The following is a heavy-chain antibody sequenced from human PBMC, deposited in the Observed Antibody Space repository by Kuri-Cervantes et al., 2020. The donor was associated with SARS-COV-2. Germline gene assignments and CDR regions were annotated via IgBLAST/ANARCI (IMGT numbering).Heavy chain of an antibody. CDR2: TFYRSKWHN. J-gene: IGHJ4*02. CDR3: AGGSSGRDY. Sequence: SCAISGDSVSSNSAAWSWIRQSPSRGLEWLGRTFYRSKWHNDYAVSVKGRITISPDTSKNQFSLRLNSVTPEDTAVYYCAGGSSGRDYWGQGTLVTVSS. CDR1: GDSVSSNSAA. D-gene: IGHD6-19*01. V-gene: IGHV6-1*01.